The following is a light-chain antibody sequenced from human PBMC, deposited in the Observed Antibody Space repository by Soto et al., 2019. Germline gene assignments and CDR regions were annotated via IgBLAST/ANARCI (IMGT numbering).Light chain of an antibody. V-gene: IGKV3D-15*01. CDR3: QQQTQWLIP. CDR2: YIS. J-gene: IGKJ5*01. CDR1: QSAGNF. Sequence: MVLTHSPATLSVSPGETASLSCRASQSAGNFLAWYQQKPGQAPRLLIYYISTRATGIPARFSGSGSGTEFTLTINSLQSEDSAVYYCQQQTQWLIPFGQGTRLDI.